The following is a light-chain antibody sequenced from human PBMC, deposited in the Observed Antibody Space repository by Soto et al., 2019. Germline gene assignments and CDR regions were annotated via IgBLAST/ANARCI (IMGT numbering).Light chain of an antibody. CDR2: RNN. Sequence: QPVLTQPPSASGTPGQRVTISCSGSSSNIGRNYVSWYQHLPGTAPQLLIYRNNQRPSGVPDRFSGSKSGTSASLAISGLRSEDEADYDCAAWDDSLSDVIFGGGTKLTVL. V-gene: IGLV1-47*01. CDR1: SSNIGRNY. J-gene: IGLJ2*01. CDR3: AAWDDSLSDVI.